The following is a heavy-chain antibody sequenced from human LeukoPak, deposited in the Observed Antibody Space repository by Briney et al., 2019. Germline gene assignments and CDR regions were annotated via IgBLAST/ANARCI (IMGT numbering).Heavy chain of an antibody. CDR2: ISWNSGSI. CDR3: AKDTDYGGNGPFGY. D-gene: IGHD4-23*01. J-gene: IGHJ4*02. Sequence: QPGRSLRLSCAASGFTFDDYAMHWVRQAPGKGLEWVSGISWNSGSIGYADSVKGRFTISRDNAKNSLYLQMSSLRAEDTALYYCAKDTDYGGNGPFGYWGQGTLVTVSS. CDR1: GFTFDDYA. V-gene: IGHV3-9*01.